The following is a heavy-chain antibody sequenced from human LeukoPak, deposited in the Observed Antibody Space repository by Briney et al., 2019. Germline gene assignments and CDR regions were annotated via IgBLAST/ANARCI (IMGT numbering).Heavy chain of an antibody. CDR3: ASTVYQSYYGSGSYYNPTPYYYYGMDV. CDR1: GYTFTSYD. Sequence: ASVKVSCKASGYTFTSYDINWVRQATGQGLEWMGWMNPNSGNTGYAQKFQGRVTMTRNTSISTAYMELSSLRSEDTAVYYCASTVYQSYYGSGSYYNPTPYYYYGMDVWGQGTTVTVSS. D-gene: IGHD3-10*01. CDR2: MNPNSGNT. V-gene: IGHV1-8*01. J-gene: IGHJ6*02.